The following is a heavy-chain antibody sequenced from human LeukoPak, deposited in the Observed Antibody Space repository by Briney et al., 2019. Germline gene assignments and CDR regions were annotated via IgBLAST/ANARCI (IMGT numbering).Heavy chain of an antibody. CDR3: ARPDNSGSYYNY. CDR2: INPNSGGT. J-gene: IGHJ4*02. V-gene: IGHV1-2*02. CDR1: GYTFTGYY. D-gene: IGHD1-26*01. Sequence: ASVKVSCKASGYTFTGYYMHWVRQAPGQGLEWMGWINPNSGGTNYAQKFQGRVTMTRDTSTSTAYMELSRLRSDDTAVYYCARPDNSGSYYNYWGQGTLVTVSS.